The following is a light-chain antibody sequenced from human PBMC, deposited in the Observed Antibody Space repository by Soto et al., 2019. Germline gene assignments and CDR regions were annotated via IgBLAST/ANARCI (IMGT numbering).Light chain of an antibody. CDR2: AAA. J-gene: IGKJ2*01. CDR3: QQYNSYPFT. CDR1: QSISSS. V-gene: IGKV1-5*01. Sequence: DSQMTQSSSTLSASVGDRVTITCRASQSISSSLAWYQQKPGKAPKLLLYAAASLEGGVPSRLSGSGSGTEFTLTISSLRPDDFAAYYCQQYNSYPFTFGQGPILEI.